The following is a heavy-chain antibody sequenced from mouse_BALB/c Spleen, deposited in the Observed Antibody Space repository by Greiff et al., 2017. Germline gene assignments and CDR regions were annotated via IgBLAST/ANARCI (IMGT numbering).Heavy chain of an antibody. J-gene: IGHJ2*01. CDR3: ARGYYGSSYRYFDY. D-gene: IGHD1-1*01. Sequence: QVQLQQSGAELVRPGTSVKVSCKASGYAFTNYLIEWVKQRPGQGLEWIGVINPGSGGTNYNEKFKGKATLTADKSSSTAYMQLSSLTSDDSAVYFCARGYYGSSYRYFDYWGQGTTLTVSS. V-gene: IGHV1-54*01. CDR1: GYAFTNYL. CDR2: INPGSGGT.